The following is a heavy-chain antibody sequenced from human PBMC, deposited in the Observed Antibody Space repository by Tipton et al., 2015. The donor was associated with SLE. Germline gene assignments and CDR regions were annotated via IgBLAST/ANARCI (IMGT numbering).Heavy chain of an antibody. Sequence: GLVKPSETLSLTCTVSGASISGYFWSWIRQPPGRGLEWIGYIHDTGSSNYNPSLQSRVSGSIDTSKNQLSLKLTSVTAADTAVYYCARDVGGYNTGWFPYYFDYWGQGTLVTVSS. J-gene: IGHJ4*02. CDR1: GASISGYF. CDR3: ARDVGGYNTGWFPYYFDY. CDR2: IHDTGSS. D-gene: IGHD2-8*02. V-gene: IGHV4-59*12.